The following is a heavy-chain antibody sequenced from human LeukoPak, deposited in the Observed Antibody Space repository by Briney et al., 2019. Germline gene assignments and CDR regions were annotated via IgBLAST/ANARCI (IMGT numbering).Heavy chain of an antibody. D-gene: IGHD5-18*01. CDR3: ATEVTD. V-gene: IGHV1-2*02. J-gene: IGHJ4*02. CDR1: GYTFSGYY. Sequence: ASVKVSCEASGYTFSGYYMHWVRQAPGQGLEWMGWINPNSGGTKYAQKFQGRVTMTRDTSISTAYMELSRLRSDDTAVYYCATEVTDWGQGTLVTVSS. CDR2: INPNSGGT.